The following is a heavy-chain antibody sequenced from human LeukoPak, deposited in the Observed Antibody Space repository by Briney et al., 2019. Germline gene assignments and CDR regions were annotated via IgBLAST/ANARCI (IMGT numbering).Heavy chain of an antibody. CDR2: ISAYNDNT. CDR3: ARDSYYYDNSGGSDY. Sequence: ASVKVSCKASGYTFTSYGINWVRQAPGQGLEWMGWISAYNDNTNYAQKLQGRVTMTTDTSTSTAYMELRSLRSDDSAVYYCARDSYYYDNSGGSDYWGQGTLVTVSS. J-gene: IGHJ4*02. V-gene: IGHV1-18*01. CDR1: GYTFTSYG. D-gene: IGHD3-22*01.